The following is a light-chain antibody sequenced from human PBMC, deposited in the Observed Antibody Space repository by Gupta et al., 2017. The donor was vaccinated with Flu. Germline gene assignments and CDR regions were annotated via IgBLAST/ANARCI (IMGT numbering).Light chain of an antibody. CDR2: KTS. CDR1: PSINKL. V-gene: IGKV1-5*03. CDR3: QEYNSYHPT. J-gene: IGKJ1*01. Sequence: FTLSASVGDIVTITCRASPSINKLLVWYHQKPGKAPNLLIYKTSSVQTGFPSRFSGSGSGTEFTLAISSLQPDAFATYYCQEYNSYHPTFGQGTRVEMK.